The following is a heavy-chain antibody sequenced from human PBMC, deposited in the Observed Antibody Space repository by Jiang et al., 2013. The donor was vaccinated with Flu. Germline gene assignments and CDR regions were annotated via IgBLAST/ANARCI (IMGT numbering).Heavy chain of an antibody. CDR3: ARGGRWSEY. V-gene: IGHV4-34*01. D-gene: IGHD2-15*01. Sequence: SLKSRVTISVDTSKNQFSLKLSSVTAADTAVYYCARGGRWSEYWGQGTLVTVSS. J-gene: IGHJ4*02.